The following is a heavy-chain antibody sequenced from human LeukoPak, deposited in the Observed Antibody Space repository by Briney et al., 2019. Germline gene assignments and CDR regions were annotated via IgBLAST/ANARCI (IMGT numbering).Heavy chain of an antibody. CDR3: ARKDYGGTPTFDY. D-gene: IGHD4-23*01. V-gene: IGHV4-31*03. Sequence: SETLSLTCTVSGGSISSGGYYWSWIRPHPGKGLEWIGYIYYSGSTYYNPSLKSRVTISVDTSKNQFSLKLRSVTAADTAVYYCARKDYGGTPTFDYWGQGTLVTVSS. CDR2: IYYSGST. J-gene: IGHJ4*02. CDR1: GGSISSGGYY.